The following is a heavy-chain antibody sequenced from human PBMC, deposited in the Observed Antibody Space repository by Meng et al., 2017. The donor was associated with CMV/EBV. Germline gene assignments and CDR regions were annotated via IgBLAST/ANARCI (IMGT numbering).Heavy chain of an antibody. Sequence: GESLKISCTASGFTFSSYWMHWVRQAPGNGLVWVSRIYNDGSRTHYADSVEGRFTISRDNAKDTVYLQVDSLSVEDTAVYYCARGHISGYYYPDWGQGTLVTVSS. CDR3: ARGHISGYYYPD. V-gene: IGHV3-74*01. CDR2: IYNDGSRT. D-gene: IGHD3-22*01. CDR1: GFTFSSYW. J-gene: IGHJ4*02.